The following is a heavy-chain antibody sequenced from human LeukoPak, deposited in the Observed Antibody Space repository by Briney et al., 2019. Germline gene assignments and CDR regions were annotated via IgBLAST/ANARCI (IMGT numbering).Heavy chain of an antibody. Sequence: GASVKVSCKASGYTFTGYYMHWVRQAPGQGLEWMGWINPNSGGTNYAQKFQGRVTMTRDTSISTAYMELSRLRSDDTAVYYCARDYGDYGDLNWFDPWGQGTLVTVSP. CDR2: INPNSGGT. D-gene: IGHD4-17*01. CDR3: ARDYGDYGDLNWFDP. CDR1: GYTFTGYY. J-gene: IGHJ5*02. V-gene: IGHV1-2*02.